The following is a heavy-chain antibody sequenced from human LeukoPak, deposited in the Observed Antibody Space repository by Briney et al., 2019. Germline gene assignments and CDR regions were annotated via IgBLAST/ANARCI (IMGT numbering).Heavy chain of an antibody. CDR1: GGSIGSYY. V-gene: IGHV4-59*01. CDR2: TYSSGGT. CDR3: ARSATVTTHLDY. D-gene: IGHD4-17*01. Sequence: PSETLSLTCTVSGGSIGSYYWSWIRQPPGQGLEWIGYTYSSGGTYYNPSLWSRVTISVDTSKNQFSLRLTSVTAADTAVYYCARSATVTTHLDYWGQGTLVSVSS. J-gene: IGHJ4*02.